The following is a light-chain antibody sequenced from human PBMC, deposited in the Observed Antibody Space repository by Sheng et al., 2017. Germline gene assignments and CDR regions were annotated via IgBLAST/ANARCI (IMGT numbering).Light chain of an antibody. CDR2: GNS. V-gene: IGLV1-40*01. J-gene: IGLJ1*01. CDR3: SSYGGSNNVV. CDR1: SFNIGAGYD. Sequence: QSVLTQPPSVSGAPGQRVTISCTGSSFNIGAGYDVHWYQHLPGTAPKLLIYGNSNRPSGVPDRFSGSNSGTSASLAITGLQAEDEADYYCSSYGGSNNVVFGTGTKVSVL.